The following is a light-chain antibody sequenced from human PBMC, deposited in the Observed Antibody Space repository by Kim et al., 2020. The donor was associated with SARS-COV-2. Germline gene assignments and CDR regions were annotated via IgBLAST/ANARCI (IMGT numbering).Light chain of an antibody. Sequence: GQSVTISCTGTSRDVGAYNEVSWYQQHPGKAPKLMIFEVTKRPSGVPDRFAGTRSGNTASLTISGLQADDEADYYCSSYGGRNNLLFGGGTQLTVL. CDR1: SRDVGAYNE. CDR3: SSYGGRNNLL. CDR2: EVT. J-gene: IGLJ2*01. V-gene: IGLV2-8*01.